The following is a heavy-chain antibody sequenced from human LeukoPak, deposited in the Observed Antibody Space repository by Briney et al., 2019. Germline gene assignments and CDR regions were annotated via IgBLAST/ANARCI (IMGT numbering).Heavy chain of an antibody. J-gene: IGHJ4*02. V-gene: IGHV3-74*01. CDR2: MNSGGSTI. Sequence: PGGSLRLSCAASGFTFSTYWMHWVRQAPGKGLMWVSRMNSGGSTINHADSVKGRFTISRDNAKNTLYLQMDSLRAEDTAVYYCATAGSYRFDHWGQGALVTVSS. CDR3: ATAGSYRFDH. D-gene: IGHD3-16*02. CDR1: GFTFSTYW.